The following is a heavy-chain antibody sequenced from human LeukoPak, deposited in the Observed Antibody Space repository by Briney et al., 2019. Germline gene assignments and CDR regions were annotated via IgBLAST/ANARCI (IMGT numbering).Heavy chain of an antibody. V-gene: IGHV3-21*01. D-gene: IGHD2-21*02. CDR1: GFTFSDYD. Sequence: GGSLRLSCSASGFTFSDYDMNWVRQAPGKWLEWVSSISGLSTHIYYGDSVKGRFSISRDNAKNSLYLQMNSLRAEDTAVYYCARDPAEEYCGGDCYHDYWGQGTLVTVSS. J-gene: IGHJ4*02. CDR3: ARDPAEEYCGGDCYHDY. CDR2: ISGLSTHI.